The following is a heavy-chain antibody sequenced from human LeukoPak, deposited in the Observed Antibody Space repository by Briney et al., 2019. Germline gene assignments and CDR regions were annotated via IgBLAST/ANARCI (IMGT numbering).Heavy chain of an antibody. CDR3: AKKWDSTWSYFDL. CDR1: GFTFSRSG. CDR2: IQYDGDNK. J-gene: IGHJ4*02. V-gene: IGHV3-30*02. Sequence: PGGSLRLSCVASGFTFSRSGMHWVRQAPGQGLEWVAFIQYDGDNKYYADSVKGRFTISRDDSQNTLYLQMNSLTVEDTAVYYCAKKWDSTWSYFDLWGQGTLVTVSS. D-gene: IGHD1-26*01.